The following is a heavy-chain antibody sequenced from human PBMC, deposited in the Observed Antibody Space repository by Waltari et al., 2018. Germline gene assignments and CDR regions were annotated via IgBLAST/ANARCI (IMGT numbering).Heavy chain of an antibody. V-gene: IGHV3-66*02. CDR3: ATARDEQTAMVYFDK. J-gene: IGHJ4*02. Sequence: EVILVESGGGLVHPGGSLRLSCAASGFSVRTTHMSWVRQAPGGGLEWVAIRYPGGSSYNAESVEGRFTMSRDISKNMVHLQMNRLRLEDSATYYCATARDEQTAMVYFDKWGQGTLVSVSS. CDR1: GFSVRTTH. D-gene: IGHD5-18*01. CDR2: RYPGGSS.